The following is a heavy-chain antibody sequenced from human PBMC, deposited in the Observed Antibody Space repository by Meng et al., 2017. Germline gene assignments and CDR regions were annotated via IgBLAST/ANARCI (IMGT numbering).Heavy chain of an antibody. CDR2: MNPNSGNT. D-gene: IGHD3-9*01. V-gene: IGHV1-8*01. J-gene: IGHJ4*02. Sequence: QVQVGQAGAEGKKPGASVKVSCKASGYTFTSYDINWVRQATGQGLEWMGWMNPNSGNTGYAQKFQGRVTMTRNTSISKAYMELSSLRSEDTAVYYCAREAITNYDILTGYPDYWGQGTLVTVSS. CDR3: AREAITNYDILTGYPDY. CDR1: GYTFTSYD.